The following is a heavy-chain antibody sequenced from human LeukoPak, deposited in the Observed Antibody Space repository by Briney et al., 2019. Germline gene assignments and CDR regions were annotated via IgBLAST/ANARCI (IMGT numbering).Heavy chain of an antibody. CDR3: ARNQAVAASRGAFDI. Sequence: PSETLSLTCAVSGYSMSSNNWWAWIRQPPGKGLEWIGYIYYSGNTYYNPYNPSLTSRVTMSVDTSKNQFSLKLDSVTEIDTAMYYCARNQAVAASRGAFDICGQGTMVTVSS. J-gene: IGHJ3*02. CDR1: GYSMSSNNW. D-gene: IGHD6-19*01. CDR2: IYYSGNT. V-gene: IGHV4-28*01.